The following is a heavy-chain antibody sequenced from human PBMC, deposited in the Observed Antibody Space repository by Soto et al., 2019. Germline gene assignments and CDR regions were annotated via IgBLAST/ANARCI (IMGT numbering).Heavy chain of an antibody. Sequence: EVQLLESGGGLVQPGGSLRLSCAASGFTFSSYAMNWVRQAPGKGLEWVSVISGSGGSTYYADSVKGRFTISRDNSKNTRDLQMNSLRAEDTAVYYCARRSSSWYFDCWGQGTLVTVSS. CDR3: ARRSSSWYFDC. V-gene: IGHV3-23*01. J-gene: IGHJ4*02. CDR1: GFTFSSYA. CDR2: ISGSGGST. D-gene: IGHD6-13*01.